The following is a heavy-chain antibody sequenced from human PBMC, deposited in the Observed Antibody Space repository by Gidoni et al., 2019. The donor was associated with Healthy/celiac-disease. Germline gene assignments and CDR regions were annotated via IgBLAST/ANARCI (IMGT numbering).Heavy chain of an antibody. D-gene: IGHD5-12*01. CDR2: VNPNSGNT. J-gene: IGHJ6*02. CDR3: ARGPPLVATIGDYYGMDV. CDR1: GYTFPRYD. Sequence: QVQLVQSGAEVKKPGASVKASCKASGYTFPRYDINWVRQATGQGLEWMGWVNPNSGNTGYAQKFQGRVTMTRNTSISTAYMELSSLRSEDTAVYYCARGPPLVATIGDYYGMDVWGQGTTVTVSS. V-gene: IGHV1-8*01.